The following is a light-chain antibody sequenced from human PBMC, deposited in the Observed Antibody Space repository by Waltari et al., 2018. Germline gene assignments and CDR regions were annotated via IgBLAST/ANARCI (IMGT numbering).Light chain of an antibody. Sequence: QSVVTQPPSASGTPGQRVTISCFGRSLNIGTNFVYWYQQLPGTAPKLLIYRNDQRPSGVPDRFSGSKSASSASLAISGLRSEDEAEYFCAAWDDSLSGVVFGGGTKLTVL. V-gene: IGLV1-47*01. CDR1: SLNIGTNF. CDR3: AAWDDSLSGVV. CDR2: RND. J-gene: IGLJ2*01.